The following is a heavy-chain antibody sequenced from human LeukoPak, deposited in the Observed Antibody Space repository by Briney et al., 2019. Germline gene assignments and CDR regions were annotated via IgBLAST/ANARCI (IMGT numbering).Heavy chain of an antibody. Sequence: ASVKVSCKASGYTFTSYGISWVRQAPGQGLEWMGWISPYNGNTNYAQRLQDRVTMTTDTSTSTAYMELRSLRSDDTAVYYCASPEVVIPRAFDIWGQGTMVTVSS. D-gene: IGHD3-22*01. J-gene: IGHJ3*02. V-gene: IGHV1-18*01. CDR2: ISPYNGNT. CDR1: GYTFTSYG. CDR3: ASPEVVIPRAFDI.